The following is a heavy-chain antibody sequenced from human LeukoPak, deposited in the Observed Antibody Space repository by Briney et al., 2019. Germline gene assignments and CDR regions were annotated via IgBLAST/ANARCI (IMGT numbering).Heavy chain of an antibody. CDR1: GGSIINYY. V-gene: IGHV4-59*01. Sequence: SETLSLTCTVSGGSIINYYWSWIRQPPGKGLEWIGYIYYSGSTHFNPSLKSRVTMSVDTSKNQFSLRLTSVTAADTALYYCARGSPTPDYWGRGTLVTVSS. CDR3: ARGSPTPDY. J-gene: IGHJ4*02. CDR2: IYYSGST.